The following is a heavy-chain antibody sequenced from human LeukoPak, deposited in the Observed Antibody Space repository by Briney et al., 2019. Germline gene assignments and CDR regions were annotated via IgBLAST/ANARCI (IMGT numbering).Heavy chain of an antibody. V-gene: IGHV4-59*06. CDR1: GGSISSYY. CDR2: IYYSGST. D-gene: IGHD5-12*01. J-gene: IGHJ6*02. CDR3: ARVGYDSATYGMDV. Sequence: SETLSLTCTVSGGSISSYYWSWIRQHPGKGLEWIGYIYYSGSTYYNPSLKSRVTISVDTSKNQFSLKLSSVTAADTAVYYCARVGYDSATYGMDVWGQGTTVTVSS.